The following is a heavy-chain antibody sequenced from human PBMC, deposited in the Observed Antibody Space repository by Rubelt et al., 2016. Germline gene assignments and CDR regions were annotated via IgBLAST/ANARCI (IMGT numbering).Heavy chain of an antibody. CDR3: ARLSITIFGVVVYYYSMDV. D-gene: IGHD3-3*01. CDR2: MNPNSGNT. J-gene: IGHJ6*02. CDR1: GYTFTSYD. Sequence: QVQLVQSGAEVKKPGASVKVSCKASGYTFTSYDINWVRQATGQGLEWMGWMNPNSGNTGYAQKFQGRVTMTRNTSISTAYMELSSLRAEDTAVYYCARLSITIFGVVVYYYSMDVWGQGTTVTVSS. V-gene: IGHV1-8*01.